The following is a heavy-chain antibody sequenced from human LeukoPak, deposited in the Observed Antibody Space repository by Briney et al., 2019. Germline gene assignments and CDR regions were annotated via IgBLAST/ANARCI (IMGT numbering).Heavy chain of an antibody. CDR3: ARMREYSGNSYPNFDS. CDR1: GFTFSSCA. CDR2: ITGGGGTT. V-gene: IGHV3-23*01. J-gene: IGHJ4*02. D-gene: IGHD1-26*01. Sequence: GGSLRLSCAASGFTFSSCAMSWVRQAPGKGLEWVSTITGGGGTTYYADSVKGRFTISRDTSKNTLFLQMNSLRAEDTAVYYCARMREYSGNSYPNFDSWGQGTLVTVSS.